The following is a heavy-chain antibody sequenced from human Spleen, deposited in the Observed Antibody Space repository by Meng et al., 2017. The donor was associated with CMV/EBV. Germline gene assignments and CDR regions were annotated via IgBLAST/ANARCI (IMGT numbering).Heavy chain of an antibody. J-gene: IGHJ4*02. CDR3: AKDRNYDESRGLEN. Sequence: SLKISCAAFGFTFDDHAMHWVRQAPGKGLEWVSGISWNSGRIRYADSVKGRFTISRDNAKNYLHLQMNGLRPEDTALYYCAKDRNYDESRGLENWGQGTLVTVSS. D-gene: IGHD3-22*01. CDR1: GFTFDDHA. V-gene: IGHV3-9*01. CDR2: ISWNSGRI.